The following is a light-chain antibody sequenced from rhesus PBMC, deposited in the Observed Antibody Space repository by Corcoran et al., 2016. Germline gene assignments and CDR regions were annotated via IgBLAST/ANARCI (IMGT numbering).Light chain of an antibody. CDR3: QHYYSTPYS. CDR2: KAS. J-gene: IGKJ2*01. V-gene: IGKV1-74*01. CDR1: ENVNNY. Sequence: DIQMTQSPSSLSASVGDRVTITCRASENVNNYLNWYQQKPGKAPKLLIYKASTLQIGIPSRFSGSGSGTNFTLTISSLQPEDFATYYCQHYYSTPYSFGQGTKVEIK.